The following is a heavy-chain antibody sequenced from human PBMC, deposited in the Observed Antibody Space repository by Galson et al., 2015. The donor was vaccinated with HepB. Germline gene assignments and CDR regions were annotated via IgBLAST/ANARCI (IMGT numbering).Heavy chain of an antibody. CDR3: ARGTTGTTLDYYGMDV. D-gene: IGHD1-1*01. J-gene: IGHJ6*02. Sequence: VKVSCKASGGTFSSYAISWVRQAPGQGLEWMGGIIPIFGTANYAQKFQGRVTITADESTSTAYMELSSLRSEDTAVYYCARGTTGTTLDYYGMDVWGQGTTVTVSS. V-gene: IGHV1-69*13. CDR2: IIPIFGTA. CDR1: GGTFSSYA.